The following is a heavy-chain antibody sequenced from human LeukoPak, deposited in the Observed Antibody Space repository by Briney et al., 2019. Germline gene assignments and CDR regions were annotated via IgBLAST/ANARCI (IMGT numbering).Heavy chain of an antibody. D-gene: IGHD6-13*01. CDR2: IKQDGSEK. CDR1: GFTFSSYW. Sequence: GGSLRLSCAASGFTFSSYWMSWVRQAPGKGLEWVANIKQDGSEKYYVDSVKGRFTISRDSAKNSLYLQMNSLRAEDTAVYYCARDRGSSWYTWYYYYGMDVWGQGTTVIVSS. J-gene: IGHJ6*02. V-gene: IGHV3-7*01. CDR3: ARDRGSSWYTWYYYYGMDV.